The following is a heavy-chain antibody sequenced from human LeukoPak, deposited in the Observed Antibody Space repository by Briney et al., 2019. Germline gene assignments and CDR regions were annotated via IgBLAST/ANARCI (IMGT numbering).Heavy chain of an antibody. CDR1: GGSFSGYY. CDR2: IYYSGST. V-gene: IGHV4-31*11. J-gene: IGHJ4*02. CDR3: AREGDSGDFDY. Sequence: PSETLSLTCAVYGGSFSGYYWSWIRQHPGKGLEWIGYIYYSGSTYYNPSLKSRVTISVDTSKNQFSLKLSSVTAADTAVYYCAREGDSGDFDYWGQGTLVTVSS. D-gene: IGHD2-21*02.